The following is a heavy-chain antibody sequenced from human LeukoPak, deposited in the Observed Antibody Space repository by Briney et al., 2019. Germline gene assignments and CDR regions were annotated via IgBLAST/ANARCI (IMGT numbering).Heavy chain of an antibody. D-gene: IGHD5-18*01. CDR1: GGSISSGVYY. J-gene: IGHJ4*02. CDR2: IYYSGST. V-gene: IGHV4-30-4*08. CDR3: AREEDRAMVRGSGSFDY. Sequence: PSETLSLTCTVSGGSISSGVYYWSWLRQPPGKGLVWLGYIYYSGSTYYNPSRKSRVTISVATSKNQFSLKLSSVTAAETAVYYCAREEDRAMVRGSGSFDYWGQGTLVTVSS.